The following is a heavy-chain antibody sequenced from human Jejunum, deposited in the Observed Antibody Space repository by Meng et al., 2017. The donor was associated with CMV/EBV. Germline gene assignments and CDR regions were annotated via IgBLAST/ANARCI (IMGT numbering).Heavy chain of an antibody. Sequence: QVLLQESGPGLVNPSETLSLTCFVSAGPISGYYWSWIRQPAGKGLEWIGRIYTSGSTHYNPSLKSRLTMSVDLAKNQISLKLSSVTAADTAVYYCARESGSYYWFDPWGQGTLVTVSS. V-gene: IGHV4-4*07. J-gene: IGHJ5*02. CDR3: ARESGSYYWFDP. D-gene: IGHD1-26*01. CDR2: IYTSGST. CDR1: AGPISGYY.